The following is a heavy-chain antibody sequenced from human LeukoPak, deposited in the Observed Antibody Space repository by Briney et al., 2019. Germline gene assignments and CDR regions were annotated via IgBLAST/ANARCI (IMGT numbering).Heavy chain of an antibody. CDR1: GYTFTNYG. J-gene: IGHJ4*02. D-gene: IGHD5-12*01. Sequence: GASVKVSCKASGYTFTNYGINWVRQAPGQGLEWMGRISTDNGNTNYAQKLQGRVTMTTDTSTSTAYMELRSLRSDDTAVYYCARSRLFDYWGQGTLVTVSS. CDR2: ISTDNGNT. CDR3: ARSRLFDY. V-gene: IGHV1-18*01.